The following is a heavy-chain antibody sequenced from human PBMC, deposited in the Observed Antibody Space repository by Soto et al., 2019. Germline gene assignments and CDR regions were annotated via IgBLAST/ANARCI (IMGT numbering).Heavy chain of an antibody. J-gene: IGHJ4*02. V-gene: IGHV3-64*01. Sequence: PGGSLRLSCAASGFTFSSYAMHWVRQAPGKGLEYVSAISSNGGSTYYANSVKGRFTISRDNSKNTLYLQMGSLRAEDMAVYYCATGPGYYFDSWGQGTLVTVSS. CDR3: ATGPGYYFDS. CDR1: GFTFSSYA. CDR2: ISSNGGST.